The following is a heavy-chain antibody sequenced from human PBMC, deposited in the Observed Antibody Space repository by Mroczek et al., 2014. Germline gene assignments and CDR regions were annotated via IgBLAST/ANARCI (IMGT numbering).Heavy chain of an antibody. J-gene: IGHJ4*02. CDR2: INHSGST. D-gene: IGHD4-23*01. CDR3: ARGRGHHTTVVTPWDY. Sequence: QVQLQQWGAGLLKPSETLSLTCAVYGGSFSGYYWSWIRQPPGKGLEWIGEINHSGSTNYNPSLKSRVTISVDTSKNQFSLKLSSVTAADTAVYYCARGRGHHTTVVTPWDYWGQGTLVTVSS. CDR1: GGSFSGYY. V-gene: IGHV4-34*01.